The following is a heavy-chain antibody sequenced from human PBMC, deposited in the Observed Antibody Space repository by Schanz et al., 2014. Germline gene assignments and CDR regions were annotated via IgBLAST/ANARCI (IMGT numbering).Heavy chain of an antibody. CDR2: INPSGGGT. CDR1: GYTFVSYS. J-gene: IGHJ4*02. D-gene: IGHD2-15*01. V-gene: IGHV1-46*03. Sequence: QVQLVQSGAEVKKPGASVKVSCKASGYTFVSYSMHWVRQAPGQGLEWMGIINPSGGGTSYARRCQGRVTVSRDTSRSTVDMELSSLRAEDTAVCYCARAATACCSDASCLGAPFDYWGQGTLVAVSS. CDR3: ARAATACCSDASCLGAPFDY.